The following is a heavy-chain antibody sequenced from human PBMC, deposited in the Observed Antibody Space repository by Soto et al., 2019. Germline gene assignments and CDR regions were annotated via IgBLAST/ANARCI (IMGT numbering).Heavy chain of an antibody. D-gene: IGHD3-16*01. J-gene: IGHJ4*02. Sequence: PGGSLRLSYAASGFTFSSYAMSWVRQAPGKGLEWVSVIRYDGSSKYYADSVKGRFTISRDNSKNTLYLQMNSLRAEDTAVYYCAKEGAPPAFDYWGQGTLVTVSS. CDR3: AKEGAPPAFDY. CDR1: GFTFSSYA. V-gene: IGHV3-23*01. CDR2: IRYDGSSK.